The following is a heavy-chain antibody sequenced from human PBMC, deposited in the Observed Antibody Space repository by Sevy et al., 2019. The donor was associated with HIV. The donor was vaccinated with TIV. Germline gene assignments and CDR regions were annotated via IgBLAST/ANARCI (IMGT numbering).Heavy chain of an antibody. CDR1: GDSISSYY. D-gene: IGHD6-13*01. CDR2: MYISGTT. Sequence: SENLSLTCIVSGDSISSYYWNWIRQAAGKGLEWIGRMYISGTTHYNPSLKSRVTMSVDTSKNQFSLKLHSVTAPDTAVYYCARVWSRAGTGFDYWGQGTTVTVSS. J-gene: IGHJ4*02. CDR3: ARVWSRAGTGFDY. V-gene: IGHV4-4*07.